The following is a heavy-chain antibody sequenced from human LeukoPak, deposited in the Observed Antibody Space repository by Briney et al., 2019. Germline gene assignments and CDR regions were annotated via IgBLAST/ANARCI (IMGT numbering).Heavy chain of an antibody. Sequence: SETLSLTCTVSGGSVNSGSYYWSWIRQPPGKGLEWIGYIYYSGSTNYNPSLKSRVTISVDTSKNQFSLKLSSVTAADTAVYYCAREPFQYYFDYWGQGTLVTVSS. J-gene: IGHJ4*02. CDR3: AREPFQYYFDY. CDR1: GGSVNSGSYY. CDR2: IYYSGST. V-gene: IGHV4-61*01.